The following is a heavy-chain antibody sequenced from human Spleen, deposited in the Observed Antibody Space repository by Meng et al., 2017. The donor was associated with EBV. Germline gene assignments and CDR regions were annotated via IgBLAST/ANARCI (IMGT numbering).Heavy chain of an antibody. J-gene: IGHJ4*02. CDR2: IDHGGST. V-gene: IGHV4-34*01. D-gene: IGHD6-13*01. Sequence: QLHPSQGGPGLLKPSETVSLTCAGYGGSFIGLYWSWIRQPPGKELEWNGEIDHGGSTNYNPSVKSRVTIPGYTSKYRFPLKLSSVTAADTAVYYCARSSRGRNSSWYDYWGPGTLVTVSS. CDR1: GGSFIGLY. CDR3: ARSSRGRNSSWYDY.